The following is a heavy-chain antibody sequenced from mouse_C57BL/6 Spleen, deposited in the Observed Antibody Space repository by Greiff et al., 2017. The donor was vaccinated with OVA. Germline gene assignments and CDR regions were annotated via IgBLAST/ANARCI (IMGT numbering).Heavy chain of an antibody. CDR3: ARMGTFHWYFDV. V-gene: IGHV1-76*01. CDR1: GYTFTDYY. D-gene: IGHD3-3*01. Sequence: LVESGAELVRPGASVKLSCKASGYTFTDYYINWVKQRPGQGLEWIARIYPGSGNTYYNEKFKGKATLTAEKSSSTAYMQLSSLTSEDSAVYFCARMGTFHWYFDVWGTGTTVTVSS. J-gene: IGHJ1*03. CDR2: IYPGSGNT.